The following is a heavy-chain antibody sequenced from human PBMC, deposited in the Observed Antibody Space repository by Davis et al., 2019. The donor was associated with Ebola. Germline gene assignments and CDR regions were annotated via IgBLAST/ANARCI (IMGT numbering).Heavy chain of an antibody. V-gene: IGHV3-30*18. J-gene: IGHJ6*02. Sequence: GGSLRLSCAASGFTFSSYGMHWVRQAPGKGLEWVAVISYDGSNKYYADSVKGRFTISRDNSKNTLYLQMNSLRAEETAVYYCAKGEYYYDSSGYYYYGMDVWGQGTTVTVSS. CDR1: GFTFSSYG. CDR2: ISYDGSNK. D-gene: IGHD3-22*01. CDR3: AKGEYYYDSSGYYYYGMDV.